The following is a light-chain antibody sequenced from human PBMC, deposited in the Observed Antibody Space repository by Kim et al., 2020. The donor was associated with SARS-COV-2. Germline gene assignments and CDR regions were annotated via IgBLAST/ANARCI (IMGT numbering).Light chain of an antibody. CDR1: QSVSSN. J-gene: IGKJ4*01. V-gene: IGKV3-15*01. CDR2: GAS. CDR3: QQYNSWPLT. Sequence: VSPGERATLSCRASQSVSSNLAWYQQKPGQAPRLLIYGASTMATGIPARFSGNGSGTEFTLTISSLQSEDFAVYYCQQYNSWPLTFGGGTKVDIK.